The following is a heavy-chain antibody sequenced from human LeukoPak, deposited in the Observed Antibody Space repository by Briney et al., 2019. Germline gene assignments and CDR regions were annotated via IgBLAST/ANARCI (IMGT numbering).Heavy chain of an antibody. CDR1: GFTFSSYS. J-gene: IGHJ4*02. D-gene: IGHD1-7*01. CDR2: ISSSSSYI. V-gene: IGHV3-21*01. Sequence: GGSLRLSCAASGFTFSSYSMNWVRQAPGKGLEWVSSISSSSSYIYYADSVKGRFTISRDNAKNSLYLQMNSLRAEDTAVYYCARDLPPTGTTYDHWGQGTLVTVSS. CDR3: ARDLPPTGTTYDH.